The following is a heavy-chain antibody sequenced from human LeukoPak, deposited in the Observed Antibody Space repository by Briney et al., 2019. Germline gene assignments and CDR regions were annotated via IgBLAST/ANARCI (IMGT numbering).Heavy chain of an antibody. V-gene: IGHV1-18*01. D-gene: IGHD3-10*01. CDR1: GYTFTTYG. J-gene: IGHJ3*02. CDR2: ISAYNGNT. CDR3: ARGGSITTIRGVIITDAFDI. Sequence: ASVKVSCKASGYTFTTYGIIWVRQAPGQGLEWMGWISAYNGNTNHAQKLQGRVTMTTDTSTTTAYMELRSLRSDDTAVYYCARGGSITTIRGVIITDAFDIWGQGTMVTVSS.